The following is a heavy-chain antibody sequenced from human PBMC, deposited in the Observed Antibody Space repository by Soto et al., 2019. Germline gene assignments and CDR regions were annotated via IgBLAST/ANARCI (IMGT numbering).Heavy chain of an antibody. CDR1: GYSFTGYW. Sequence: PGESLKISCKGSGYSFTGYWIGWVRQMPGKGLEWMWIIYPVDSDTRYSPSFQGQVTISADKSISTAYLQWSSLKASDTAMYYCARHTIFGDYYDYYGMDVWGQGTTVTVSS. J-gene: IGHJ6*02. V-gene: IGHV5-51*01. CDR2: IYPVDSDT. D-gene: IGHD3-3*01. CDR3: ARHTIFGDYYDYYGMDV.